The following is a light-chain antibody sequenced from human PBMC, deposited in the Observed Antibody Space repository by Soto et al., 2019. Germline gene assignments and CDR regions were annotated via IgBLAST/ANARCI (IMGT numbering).Light chain of an antibody. CDR1: QGISSY. CDR2: AAS. V-gene: IGKV1-8*01. CDR3: QQYYSYPRT. Sequence: AIRMTPSPSSFSASTGDRVTITCRASQGISSYLAWYQQKPGKAPKLLIYAASTLQSGVPSRFSGSGSGTDFTLTISCLQSEDFATYYCQQYYSYPRTFGQGTNVDIK. J-gene: IGKJ2*01.